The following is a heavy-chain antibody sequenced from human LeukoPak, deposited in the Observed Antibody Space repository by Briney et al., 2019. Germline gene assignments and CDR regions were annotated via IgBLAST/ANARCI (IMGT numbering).Heavy chain of an antibody. CDR2: IKSKTDGGTT. Sequence: PEGSLRLSCAASGFTFSNAWMNWVRQAPGKGLEWVGRIKSKTDGGTTDYAAPVKGRFTISRDDSKNTLYLQMNSLKTEDTAVYYCTTDASYGDYDAFDIWGQGTMVTVSS. J-gene: IGHJ3*02. CDR1: GFTFSNAW. D-gene: IGHD4-17*01. V-gene: IGHV3-15*07. CDR3: TTDASYGDYDAFDI.